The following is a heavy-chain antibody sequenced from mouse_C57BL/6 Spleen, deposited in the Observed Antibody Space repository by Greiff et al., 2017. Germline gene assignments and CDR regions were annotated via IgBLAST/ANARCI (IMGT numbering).Heavy chain of an antibody. Sequence: QVHVKQPGAELVKPGASVKLSCKASGYTFTSYWMQWVKQRPGQGLEWIGEIDPSDSYTNYNQKFKGKATLTVDTSSSTAYMQLSSLTSEDSAVYYCARTGTWYFDVWGTGTTVTVSS. J-gene: IGHJ1*03. CDR1: GYTFTSYW. V-gene: IGHV1-50*01. D-gene: IGHD4-1*01. CDR2: IDPSDSYT. CDR3: ARTGTWYFDV.